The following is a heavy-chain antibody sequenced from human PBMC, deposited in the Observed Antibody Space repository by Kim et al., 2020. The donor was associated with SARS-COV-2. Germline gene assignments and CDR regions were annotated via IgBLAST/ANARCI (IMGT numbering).Heavy chain of an antibody. CDR2: IFHSGST. D-gene: IGHD3-22*01. CDR1: GGSISSSTYY. V-gene: IGHV4-39*01. CDR3: ARHYYDTSAYYPYYFDS. Sequence: SETLSLTCTVSGGSISSSTYYWGWIRQPPGKGLEWIASIFHSGSTYYNPSLKSRVTISVDTSKNQFSLRLSSVTTADTTVYYCARHYYDTSAYYPYYFDSWGQGTLVTVSS. J-gene: IGHJ4*02.